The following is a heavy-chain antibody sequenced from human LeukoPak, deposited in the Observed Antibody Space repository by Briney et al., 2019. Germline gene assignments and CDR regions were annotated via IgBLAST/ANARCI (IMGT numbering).Heavy chain of an antibody. CDR1: GFTFTNHA. V-gene: IGHV3-23*01. D-gene: IGHD5-24*01. Sequence: GGSLRLSCAASGFTFTNHAMSWARLAPGKGLERVSTLSDSGASTYYADSVKGRFTISRDNSRNSMYLQMDSLRADDTGVYFCARTPNRDGYSHIDFWGQGALVSVSS. CDR2: LSDSGAST. J-gene: IGHJ4*02. CDR3: ARTPNRDGYSHIDF.